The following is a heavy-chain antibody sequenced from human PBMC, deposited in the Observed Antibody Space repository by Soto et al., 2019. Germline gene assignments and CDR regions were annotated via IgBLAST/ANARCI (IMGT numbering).Heavy chain of an antibody. D-gene: IGHD3-10*01. CDR3: ARLVSRVRGDAFDI. J-gene: IGHJ3*02. CDR1: GGTFSSYA. Sequence: ASVKVSCKASGGTFSSYAISWVRQAPGQGLEWMGGIIPNFGTANYAQKFQGRVTITADESTSTAYMELGSLRSEDTAVYLCARLVSRVRGDAFDIWGQGTMVTVSS. V-gene: IGHV1-69*13. CDR2: IIPNFGTA.